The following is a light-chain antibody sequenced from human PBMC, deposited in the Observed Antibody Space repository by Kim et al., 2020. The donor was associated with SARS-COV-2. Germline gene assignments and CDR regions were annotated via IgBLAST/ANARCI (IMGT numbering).Light chain of an antibody. CDR2: GKN. J-gene: IGLJ3*02. V-gene: IGLV3-19*01. Sequence: SSELTRDPAVSVALGQTVRITCQGDSLRSYYASWYQQKPGQAPVLVIYGKNNRPSGIPDRFSGSSSGNTASLTIPGAQAEDEADYYCNSRDSSGNHLGVF. CDR3: NSRDSSGNHLGV. CDR1: SLRSYY.